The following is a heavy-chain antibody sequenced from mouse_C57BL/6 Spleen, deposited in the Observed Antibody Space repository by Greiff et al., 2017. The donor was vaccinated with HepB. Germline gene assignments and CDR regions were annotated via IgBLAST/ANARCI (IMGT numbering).Heavy chain of an antibody. CDR1: GYTFTDYY. D-gene: IGHD1-1*01. CDR3: ANYYGSSYVGYAMDY. Sequence: EVQLQQSGPELVKPGASVKISCKASGYTFTDYYMNWVKQSHGKSLEWIGDINPNNGGTSYNQKFKGKATLTVDKSSSTAYMELRSLTSEDSAVYYCANYYGSSYVGYAMDYWGQGTSVTVSS. J-gene: IGHJ4*01. CDR2: INPNNGGT. V-gene: IGHV1-26*01.